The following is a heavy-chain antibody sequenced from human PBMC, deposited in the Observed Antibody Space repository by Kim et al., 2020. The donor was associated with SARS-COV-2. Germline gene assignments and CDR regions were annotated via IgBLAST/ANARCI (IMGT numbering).Heavy chain of an antibody. Sequence: SETLSLTCTVSGGSISSSSYYWGWIRQPPGKGLEWIGSIYYSGSTYYNPSLKSRVTISVDTSKNQFSLKLSSVTAADTAVYYCARQVDGRDRRIAARLWWFDPWGQGTLVTVSS. CDR3: ARQVDGRDRRIAARLWWFDP. V-gene: IGHV4-39*01. J-gene: IGHJ5*02. CDR1: GGSISSSSYY. D-gene: IGHD6-6*01. CDR2: IYYSGST.